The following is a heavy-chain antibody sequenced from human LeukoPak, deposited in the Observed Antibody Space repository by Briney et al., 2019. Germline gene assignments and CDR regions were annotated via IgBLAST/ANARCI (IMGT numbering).Heavy chain of an antibody. CDR3: VKGDIVVVPAATLEY. CDR1: EFTFSSYA. D-gene: IGHD2-2*01. CDR2: ISSNGGST. V-gene: IGHV3-64D*09. Sequence: PGGSLRLFCSASEFTFSSYAMHWVRQARGKGVEYVSSISSNGGSTYYADAVKSRFTISRDNSKNTLYLQMSSLIAEDTAVYYCVKGDIVVVPAATLEYWGQGTLVTVSS. J-gene: IGHJ4*02.